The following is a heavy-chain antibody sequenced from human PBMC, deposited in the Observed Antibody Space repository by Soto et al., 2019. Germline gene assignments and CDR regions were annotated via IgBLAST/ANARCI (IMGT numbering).Heavy chain of an antibody. CDR2: IYHSGST. CDR1: GGSISSGGYS. J-gene: IGHJ4*02. Sequence: QLQLQESGSGLVKPSQTLSLTCAVSGGSISSGGYSWSWIRQPPGKGLEWIGYIYHSGSTYYNPSLKSRVTISVDRSKNQFSLKLSSVTAADTAVYYCASLAGDIYGGNSFDYWGQGTLVTVSS. CDR3: ASLAGDIYGGNSFDY. D-gene: IGHD7-27*01. V-gene: IGHV4-30-2*01.